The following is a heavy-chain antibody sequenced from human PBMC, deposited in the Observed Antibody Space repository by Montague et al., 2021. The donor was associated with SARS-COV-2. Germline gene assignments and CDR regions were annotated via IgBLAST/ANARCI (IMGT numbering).Heavy chain of an antibody. CDR1: GFSFSSYA. J-gene: IGHJ5*02. V-gene: IGHV3-23*01. Sequence: SLRLSCAASGFSFSSYAMSWVRRAPGKGLEWVSAISSSGGATYYADSVKGRFIISRDSSKNTMFLQMNRLTPEDTAVYYCSKSAYYDILHWFDPWGQGTLGTVSS. CDR2: ISSSGGAT. D-gene: IGHD3-9*01. CDR3: SKSAYYDILHWFDP.